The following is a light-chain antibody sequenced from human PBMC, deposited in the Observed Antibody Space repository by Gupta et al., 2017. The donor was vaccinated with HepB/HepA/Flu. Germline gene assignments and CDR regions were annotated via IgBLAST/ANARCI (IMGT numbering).Light chain of an antibody. CDR1: QSIDTW. V-gene: IGKV1-12*01. J-gene: IGKJ5*01. Sequence: DIQVTQSPSSVSASVGERVTISCRASQSIDTWLTWYQQKPGKAPNLLINAASILQSGVPSRFSGSGSGTDFTLTINSLQPEDSATYFCQQAYRFPPTFGQGTRLEIK. CDR2: AAS. CDR3: QQAYRFPPT.